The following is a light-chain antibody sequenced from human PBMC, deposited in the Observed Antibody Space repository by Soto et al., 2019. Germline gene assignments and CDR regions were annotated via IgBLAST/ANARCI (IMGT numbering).Light chain of an antibody. J-gene: IGLJ1*01. CDR3: SSYTSSDTPDV. V-gene: IGLV2-14*01. CDR1: SSDVGDYKY. CDR2: VNS. Sequence: QSALTQPASVSGSPGQSITISCTGTSSDVGDYKYVSWYQQHPDKAPKLIIFVNSNRPSGISNRFSAYKSGNTASLTISGLQAEDEADYYCSSYTSSDTPDVFGTGTKLTVL.